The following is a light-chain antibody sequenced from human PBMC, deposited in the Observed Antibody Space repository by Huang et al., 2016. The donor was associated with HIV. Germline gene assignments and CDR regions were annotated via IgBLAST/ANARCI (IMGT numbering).Light chain of an antibody. J-gene: IGKJ1*01. CDR3: MQGIEFRT. Sequence: DIVMTQTPLSLSVTPGQPASISCKSSQSLLHSDGQTYLYWYLQQPGQSPQLLIYEAFSRFSGGPDMFSVIGSGTNFTLKISRVEAEDVGIYYCMQGIEFRTFGQGTKVEIK. CDR2: EAF. CDR1: QSLLHSDGQTY. V-gene: IGKV2-29*02.